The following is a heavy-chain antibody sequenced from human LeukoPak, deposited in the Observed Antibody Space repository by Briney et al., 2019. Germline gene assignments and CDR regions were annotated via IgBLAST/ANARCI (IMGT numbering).Heavy chain of an antibody. CDR1: GYTFSSYG. D-gene: IGHD3-9*01. J-gene: IGHJ4*02. CDR3: ARDRATLRGNNYDLLTGYYTGWDY. CDR2: VSTYNGNT. Sequence: ASVKVSCKTSGYTFSSYGISWVRQAPGQGLEWMGWVSTYNGNTNYAQNLQGRVTMTTDRSTSTAYMELRSLTSDDTAVYYCARDRATLRGNNYDLLTGYYTGWDYWAQGTLVTVSS. V-gene: IGHV1-18*01.